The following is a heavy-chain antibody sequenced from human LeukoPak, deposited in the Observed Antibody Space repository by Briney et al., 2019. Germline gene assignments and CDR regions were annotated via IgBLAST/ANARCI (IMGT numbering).Heavy chain of an antibody. Sequence: PSGTLSLTCTVSGASISSSYWSWIRQPPTKRLEWIGFIYYSGSTNSNPSLKSRVTISADTSKTQFSLKLCSVTAADTAIYYCVRGNYDSRGYSNAFDIWGQGAKVTVSS. J-gene: IGHJ3*02. CDR2: IYYSGST. V-gene: IGHV4-59*01. CDR3: VRGNYDSRGYSNAFDI. CDR1: GASISSSY. D-gene: IGHD3-22*01.